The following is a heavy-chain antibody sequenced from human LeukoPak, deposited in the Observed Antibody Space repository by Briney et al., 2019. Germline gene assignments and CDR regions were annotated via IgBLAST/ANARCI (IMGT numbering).Heavy chain of an antibody. D-gene: IGHD1-14*01. J-gene: IGHJ4*02. CDR2: IYYTGST. CDR3: ARGGNRYRYDY. CDR1: GGSISSYY. V-gene: IGHV4-59*12. Sequence: SETLSLTCTVSGGSISSYYWSWIRQPPGKGLEWIGYIYYTGSTNYNPSLKSRVTMSLDTSKNQFSLKLRSVTAADTAVHYCARGGNRYRYDYWGQGTLVTVSS.